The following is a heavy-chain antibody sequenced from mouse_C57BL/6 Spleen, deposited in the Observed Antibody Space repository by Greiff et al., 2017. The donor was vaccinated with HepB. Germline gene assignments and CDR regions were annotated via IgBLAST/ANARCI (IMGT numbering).Heavy chain of an antibody. CDR3: ARGGTTVDWYFDV. CDR2: INPNNGGT. Sequence: EVQLQQSGPELVKPGASVKISCKASGYTFTDYYMNWVKQSHGKSLEWIGDINPNNGGTSYNQKFKGKATLTVDKSSSTAYMELRSLTSEDSAVYYCARGGTTVDWYFDVWGTGTTVTVSS. J-gene: IGHJ1*03. V-gene: IGHV1-26*01. CDR1: GYTFTDYY. D-gene: IGHD1-1*01.